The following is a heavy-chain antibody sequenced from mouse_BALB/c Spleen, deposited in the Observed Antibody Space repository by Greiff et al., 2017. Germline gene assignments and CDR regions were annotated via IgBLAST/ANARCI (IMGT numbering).Heavy chain of an antibody. V-gene: IGHV7-3*02. J-gene: IGHJ2*01. Sequence: EVKLQESGGGLVQPGGSLRLSCATSGFTFTDYYMSWVRQPPGKALEWLGFIRNKANGYTTEYSASVKGRFTISRDNSQSILYLQMNTLRAEDSATYYCARDWGDYWGQGTTLTVSS. CDR3: ARDWGDY. CDR2: IRNKANGYTT. CDR1: GFTFTDYY.